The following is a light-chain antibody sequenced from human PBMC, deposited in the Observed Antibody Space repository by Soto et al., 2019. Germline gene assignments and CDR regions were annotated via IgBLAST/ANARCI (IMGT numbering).Light chain of an antibody. V-gene: IGLV1-40*01. CDR3: QSYDSSQSAHVV. Sequence: QSVLTQPPSVSGAPGQRVTISCTGSSSNIGAGYDVHWYQQLPGTAPKLLIYGNSNRPSGVPDRFSGSKSGTSASLAITGLQAEDEADYYCQSYDSSQSAHVVLGGGTKLTVL. CDR1: SSNIGAGYD. CDR2: GNS. J-gene: IGLJ2*01.